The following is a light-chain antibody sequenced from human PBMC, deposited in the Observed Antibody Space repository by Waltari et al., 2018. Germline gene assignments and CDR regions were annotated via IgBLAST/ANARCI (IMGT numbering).Light chain of an antibody. V-gene: IGKV1-5*03. CDR1: QTIGDW. CDR2: KAS. J-gene: IGKJ2*01. Sequence: DIQMTQSPSTLSASIGDSVTITCRASQTIGDWLAWYQQKPQKAPKLLIYKASTLATGVPSRFSATGSGTQFTLRINNLQPDDFATYHCQQLNIFPHTFGQGTKVEIK. CDR3: QQLNIFPHT.